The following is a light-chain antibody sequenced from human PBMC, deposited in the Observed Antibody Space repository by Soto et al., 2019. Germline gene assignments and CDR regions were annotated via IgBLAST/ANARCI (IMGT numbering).Light chain of an antibody. CDR1: SSDVGGYNY. J-gene: IGLJ2*01. Sequence: QSALTQPASVSGSPGQSITISCTGTSSDVGGYNYVSWYQQHPGKAPKLMLYDVSHRPSGVSNRFSGSKSGNTASLTISGLQAEDEADYYCSSYTISSTVVFGGGTKLTVL. V-gene: IGLV2-14*01. CDR3: SSYTISSTVV. CDR2: DVS.